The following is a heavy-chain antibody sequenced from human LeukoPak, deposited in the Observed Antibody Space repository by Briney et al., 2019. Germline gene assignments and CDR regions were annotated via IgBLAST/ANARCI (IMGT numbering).Heavy chain of an antibody. V-gene: IGHV3-7*01. CDR2: IKQDGSEK. CDR3: ATYSSSNAREFQY. D-gene: IGHD2-2*01. J-gene: IGHJ1*01. Sequence: GGSLRLSCTASGFTFSNYWMSWVRQAPGKGLEWVANIKQDGSEKYYVDSVRGRFTISRDNAKISLYLQMNSLRAEDTAVYYCATYSSSNAREFQYWGQGTLVTVSS. CDR1: GFTFSNYW.